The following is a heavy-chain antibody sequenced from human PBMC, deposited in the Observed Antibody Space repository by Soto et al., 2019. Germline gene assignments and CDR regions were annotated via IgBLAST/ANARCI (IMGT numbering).Heavy chain of an antibody. CDR2: IRAYNGNT. CDR3: ARSGYSSGWSDY. Sequence: ASVKVSCRASGYTFTSCGMSCVRQAPGQGLEWMGWIRAYNGNTKYEHKIKGRVTMTTGTSTSTAQMELSSLSYEDKDVYYCARSGYSSGWSDYWGQGTLVTVSS. CDR1: GYTFTSCG. J-gene: IGHJ4*02. D-gene: IGHD6-19*01. V-gene: IGHV1-18*01.